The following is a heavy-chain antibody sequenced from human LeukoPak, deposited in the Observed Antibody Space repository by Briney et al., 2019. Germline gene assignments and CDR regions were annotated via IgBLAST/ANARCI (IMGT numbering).Heavy chain of an antibody. D-gene: IGHD6-6*01. V-gene: IGHV1-18*01. Sequence: ASVKVSCKASGYTFTSYGISWVRQAPGQGLEWMGWISAYNGNTNYAQKLQGRVTMTTDTSTSTAYMELRSLRSDDTAVYYCAREGLLAARPGYYYYYMDVWGKGTTVTVSS. CDR1: GYTFTSYG. J-gene: IGHJ6*03. CDR2: ISAYNGNT. CDR3: AREGLLAARPGYYYYYMDV.